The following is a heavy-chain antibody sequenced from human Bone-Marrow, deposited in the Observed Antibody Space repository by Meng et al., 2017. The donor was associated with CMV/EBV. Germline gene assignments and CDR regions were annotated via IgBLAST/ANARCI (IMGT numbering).Heavy chain of an antibody. V-gene: IGHV5-51*01. CDR2: IHPSDSAT. D-gene: IGHD3-9*01. CDR3: ARLPAVLRYFDWLSFPSSGDGMDV. J-gene: IGHJ6*02. CDR1: GYSFTRYW. Sequence: KVSCKGSGYSFTRYWIGWVRQMPGKGLEWMGSIHPSDSATRYNPSFQGQVTISADKSISTAYLQWSSLKASDTAMYYCARLPAVLRYFDWLSFPSSGDGMDVWGQGTTVTVSS.